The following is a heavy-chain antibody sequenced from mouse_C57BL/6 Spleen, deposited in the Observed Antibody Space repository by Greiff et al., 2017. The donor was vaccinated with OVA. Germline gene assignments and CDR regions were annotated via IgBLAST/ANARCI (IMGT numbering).Heavy chain of an antibody. D-gene: IGHD1-1*01. Sequence: VHVKQSGPELVKPGASVKMSCKASGYTFTDYNMHWVKQSHGKSLEWIGYINPNNGGTSYNQKFKGKATLTVNKSSSTSYMELRSLTSEDSAVYYCARNYYGSSYDYAMDYWGQGTSVTVSS. V-gene: IGHV1-22*01. CDR1: GYTFTDYN. J-gene: IGHJ4*01. CDR2: INPNNGGT. CDR3: ARNYYGSSYDYAMDY.